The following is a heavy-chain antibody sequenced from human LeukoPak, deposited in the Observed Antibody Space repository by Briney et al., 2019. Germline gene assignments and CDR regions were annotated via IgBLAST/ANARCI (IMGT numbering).Heavy chain of an antibody. CDR1: GGSFSGYY. CDR3: ARGVRIYDY. J-gene: IGHJ4*02. D-gene: IGHD3-10*01. Sequence: PSETLSLTCAVYGGSFSGYYWSWIRQPPGKGLEWIGEINHSRSTNYNPSLKSRVTISVDTSKNQFSLKLSSVTAADTAVYYCARGVRIYDYWGQGTLVTVSS. CDR2: INHSRST. V-gene: IGHV4-34*01.